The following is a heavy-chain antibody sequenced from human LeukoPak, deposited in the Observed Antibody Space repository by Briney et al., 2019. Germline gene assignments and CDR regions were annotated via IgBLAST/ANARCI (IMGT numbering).Heavy chain of an antibody. D-gene: IGHD6-19*01. V-gene: IGHV3-33*01. J-gene: IGHJ5*02. Sequence: GRSLRLSCAASGFTFSSYGMLWVRQAPGKGLEWVAVIWYDGSNKYYADSVKGRFTISRDNSKNTLYLQMNSLRAEDTAVYYCARDSSGWYSENNWFDPWGLGTLVTVSS. CDR2: IWYDGSNK. CDR1: GFTFSSYG. CDR3: ARDSSGWYSENNWFDP.